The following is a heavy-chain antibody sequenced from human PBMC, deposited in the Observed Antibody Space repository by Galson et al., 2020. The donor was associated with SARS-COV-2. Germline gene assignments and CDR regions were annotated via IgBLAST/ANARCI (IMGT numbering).Heavy chain of an antibody. CDR2: IYPGDSDT. CDR1: GYSFTSYW. D-gene: IGHD6-19*01. V-gene: IGHV5-51*01. Sequence: GESLKISCKGSGYSFTSYWIGWVRQMPGKGLEWMGIIYPGDSDTRYSPSFQGQVTISADKSISTAYLQWSSLKASDTAMYYCARPRFDAVAGLDAFDIWGQGTMVTVSS. J-gene: IGHJ3*02. CDR3: ARPRFDAVAGLDAFDI.